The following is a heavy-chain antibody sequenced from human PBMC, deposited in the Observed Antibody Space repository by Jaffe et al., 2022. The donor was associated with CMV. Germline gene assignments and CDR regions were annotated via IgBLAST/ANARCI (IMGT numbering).Heavy chain of an antibody. J-gene: IGHJ1*01. CDR1: GGSFSGYY. D-gene: IGHD2-8*01. CDR2: INHSGST. Sequence: QVQLQQWGAGLLKPSETLSLTCAVYGGSFSGYYWSWIRQPPGKGLEWIGEINHSGSTNYNPSLKSRVTISVDTSKNQFSLKLSSVTAADTAVYYCARKRPHGRPNMYFQHWGQGTLVTVSS. V-gene: IGHV4-34*01. CDR3: ARKRPHGRPNMYFQH.